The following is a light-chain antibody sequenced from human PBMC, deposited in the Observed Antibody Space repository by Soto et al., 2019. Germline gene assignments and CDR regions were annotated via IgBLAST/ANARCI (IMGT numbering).Light chain of an antibody. J-gene: IGKJ1*01. V-gene: IGKV1-27*01. Sequence: DIQMTQSPSSLSASVGDRDTITCRASQGISNYLAWYQQKPGKVPKLLIYAASTLQSGVPSRFSGSGSGTDFTLIISSLQPEDVATYYCQKYNSAPWTFGQGTKVEIK. CDR3: QKYNSAPWT. CDR1: QGISNY. CDR2: AAS.